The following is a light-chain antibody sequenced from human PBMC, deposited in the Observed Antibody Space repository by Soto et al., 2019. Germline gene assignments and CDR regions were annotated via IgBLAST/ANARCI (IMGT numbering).Light chain of an antibody. CDR1: SSDVGGYNY. CDR2: DVS. Sequence: QSVLTQPASVSGSPGQSITISCTRTSSDVGGYNYVSWYQQHRGKAPKLMIYDVSNRPSGVSNRFSGSKSGNTASLTISGLQAEDEADYYCSSYTSSSTYVFGTGTKVTVL. J-gene: IGLJ1*01. V-gene: IGLV2-14*01. CDR3: SSYTSSSTYV.